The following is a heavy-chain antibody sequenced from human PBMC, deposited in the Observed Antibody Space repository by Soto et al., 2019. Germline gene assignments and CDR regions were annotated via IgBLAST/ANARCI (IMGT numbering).Heavy chain of an antibody. CDR3: ARDEVPAANWLDR. D-gene: IGHD2-2*01. J-gene: IGHJ5*02. V-gene: IGHV1-18*01. CDR2: ISGYNGNT. Sequence: ASVKVSCKASGYIFINYGITWVRQAPGQGLEWMGWISGYNGNTKYADKLQSRVTMTTDTSTTTAYMELRSLRSDDTAVYYCARDEVPAANWLDRWGQGTLVTVSS. CDR1: GYIFINYG.